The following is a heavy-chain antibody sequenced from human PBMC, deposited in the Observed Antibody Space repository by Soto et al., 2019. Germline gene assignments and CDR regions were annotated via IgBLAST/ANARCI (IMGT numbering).Heavy chain of an antibody. Sequence: GGSLRLSCAASGFTFSSYAMSWVRQAPGKGLEWVSAISGSGGSTYYADSVKGRFTISRDNSKITLYRQMNSLRAEDTAVYYCAKDLSWRYCSSTSCYRGYYGMDVWGQGTTVTVSS. CDR1: GFTFSSYA. CDR3: AKDLSWRYCSSTSCYRGYYGMDV. D-gene: IGHD2-2*02. CDR2: ISGSGGST. V-gene: IGHV3-23*01. J-gene: IGHJ6*02.